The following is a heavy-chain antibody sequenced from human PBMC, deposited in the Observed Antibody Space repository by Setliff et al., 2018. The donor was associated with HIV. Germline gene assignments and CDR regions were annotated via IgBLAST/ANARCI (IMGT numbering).Heavy chain of an antibody. D-gene: IGHD3-10*01. J-gene: IGHJ4*02. CDR3: TTGEHYGSGSFLS. CDR2: INPGGSP. Sequence: PSETLSLTCAVSRRAFSAFYWGWIRQPPGGGLEWLGEINPGGSPNYNPSLKGRLTISADTSENHFSLELRSVTAADTAMYFCTTGEHYGSGSFLSWGQGTPVTVSS. CDR1: RRAFSAFY. V-gene: IGHV4-34*01.